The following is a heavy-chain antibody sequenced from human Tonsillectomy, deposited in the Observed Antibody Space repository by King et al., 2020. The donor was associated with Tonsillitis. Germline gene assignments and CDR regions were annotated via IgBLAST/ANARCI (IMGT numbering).Heavy chain of an antibody. CDR1: GYTFTGYY. CDR2: INPNSGGT. V-gene: IGHV1-2*02. Sequence: QLVQSGAEVKKPGASVKFSCKASGYTFTGYYMHWVRQAPGQGLEWMGWINPNSGGTNYAKKFQGRVTMTRDTSISTAYMELSRLRSDDTAVYYCARAGPDDFWSGYPRYYYGMDVWGQGTTVTVSS. CDR3: ARAGPDDFWSGYPRYYYGMDV. D-gene: IGHD3-3*01. J-gene: IGHJ6*02.